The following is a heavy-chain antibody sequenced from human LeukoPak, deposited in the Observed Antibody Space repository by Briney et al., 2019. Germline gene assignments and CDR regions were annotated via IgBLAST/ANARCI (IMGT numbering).Heavy chain of an antibody. CDR3: ARLPTIFGVVHNWFDP. J-gene: IGHJ5*02. CDR1: GGTFSSYA. CDR2: IIPIFGTA. D-gene: IGHD3-3*01. Sequence: ASVKVSCKASGGTFSSYAISWVRQAPGQGLEWMGGIIPIFGTANYAQKFQGRVTITADESTSTAYMGLSSLRSEDTAVYYCARLPTIFGVVHNWFDPWGQGTLVTVSS. V-gene: IGHV1-69*13.